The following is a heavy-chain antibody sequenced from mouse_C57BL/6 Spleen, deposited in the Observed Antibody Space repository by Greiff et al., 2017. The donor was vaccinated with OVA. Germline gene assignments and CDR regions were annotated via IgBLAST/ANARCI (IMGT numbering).Heavy chain of an antibody. CDR1: GYAFSSSW. V-gene: IGHV1-82*01. J-gene: IGHJ4*01. D-gene: IGHD1-1*01. CDR3: ARWVGTVVEDYAMAY. Sequence: VKLQESGPELVKPGASVKISCKASGYAFSSSWMNWVKQRPGKGLEWIGRIYPGDGDTNYNGKFKGKATLTAVKSSSTAYMQLSSLPHEDSAVYYCARWVGTVVEDYAMAYWGQGTPVTVSS. CDR2: IYPGDGDT.